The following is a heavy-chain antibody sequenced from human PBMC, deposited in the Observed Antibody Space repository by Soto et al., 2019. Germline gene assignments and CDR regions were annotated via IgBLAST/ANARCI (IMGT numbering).Heavy chain of an antibody. CDR2: IYYSGST. V-gene: IGHV4-31*03. Sequence: QVQLQESGPGLVKPSQTLSLTCTVSGGSITTGGYYWTWIRQHPGKGLEWIGYIYYSGSTYYNPSLKSRVTISVDTSKNQFSLKLSSVTAADTAVYYCARGLSVTLFDNWGQGTLVTVSS. CDR3: ARGLSVTLFDN. J-gene: IGHJ4*02. CDR1: GGSITTGGYY. D-gene: IGHD4-17*01.